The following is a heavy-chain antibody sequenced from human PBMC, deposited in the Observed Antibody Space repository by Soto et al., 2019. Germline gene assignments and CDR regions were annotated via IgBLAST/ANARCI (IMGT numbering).Heavy chain of an antibody. CDR1: GFTFSDYY. CDR2: ISGSGDTI. V-gene: IGHV3-11*01. Sequence: GGSLRLSCAASGFTFSDYYMSWIRQAPGKGLEWVSYISGSGDTIYYADSVKGRFTISRDNAKKSLYLQVNSLRAEDTAVYYCARDRASYYYTSGPYCFDYWGQGTLVTVSS. CDR3: ARDRASYYYTSGPYCFDY. D-gene: IGHD3-10*01. J-gene: IGHJ4*02.